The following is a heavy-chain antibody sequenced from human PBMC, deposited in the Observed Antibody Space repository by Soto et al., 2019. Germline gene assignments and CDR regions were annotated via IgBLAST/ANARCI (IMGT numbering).Heavy chain of an antibody. J-gene: IGHJ3*01. V-gene: IGHV5-10-1*04. Sequence: GESLKISCKGSGYSFAGYWITWVRQKPGKGLEWMGRIDPSDSQTYYSPSFQGQITITADKSITTAYLQWSSLKASDTAMYYCASPVRTYSYGSLPHDAFDLWGQGTMVTVSS. CDR1: GYSFAGYW. D-gene: IGHD5-18*01. CDR2: IDPSDSQT. CDR3: ASPVRTYSYGSLPHDAFDL.